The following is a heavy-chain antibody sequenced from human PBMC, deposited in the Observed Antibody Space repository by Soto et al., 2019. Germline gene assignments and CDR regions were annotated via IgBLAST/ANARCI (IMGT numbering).Heavy chain of an antibody. CDR2: ISGGGGST. CDR1: GFTFSSYA. CDR3: AKDQVGANHFDY. Sequence: EVHLLESGGGLVQPGGSLRLSCAASGFTFSSYAMSWVRQAPGKVLEWVSAISGGGGSTYYADSVKGRFTISRDNSKNTLYLQMNSLRAEDTAVYYCAKDQVGANHFDYWGQGTLVTVSS. V-gene: IGHV3-23*01. D-gene: IGHD1-26*01. J-gene: IGHJ4*02.